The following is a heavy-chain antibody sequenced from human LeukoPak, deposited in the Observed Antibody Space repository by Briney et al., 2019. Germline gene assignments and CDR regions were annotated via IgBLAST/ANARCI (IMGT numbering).Heavy chain of an antibody. CDR1: GFTFSSYE. V-gene: IGHV3-48*03. D-gene: IGHD1-1*01. J-gene: IGHJ6*02. CDR3: ARDRNVPVRGKSYYYYGMDV. Sequence: GGSLRLSCAASGFTFSSYEMNWVRQAPGKGLEWVSYISSSGSTIYYADSVKGRFTISRDNAKNSLYLQMNSLRAEDTAVYYCARDRNVPVRGKSYYYYGMDVWGQGTTVTVSS. CDR2: ISSSGSTI.